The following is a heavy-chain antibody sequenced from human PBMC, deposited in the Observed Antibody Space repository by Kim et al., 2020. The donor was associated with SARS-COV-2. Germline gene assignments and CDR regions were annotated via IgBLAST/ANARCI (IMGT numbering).Heavy chain of an antibody. J-gene: IGHJ6*03. D-gene: IGHD3-10*01. CDR3: AKGYYGSGRSAGYMDV. V-gene: IGHV3-30*02. Sequence: SVKGRFTISRDNSKNTLYLQMNSLRAEDTAVYYCAKGYYGSGRSAGYMDVWGKGTTVTVSS.